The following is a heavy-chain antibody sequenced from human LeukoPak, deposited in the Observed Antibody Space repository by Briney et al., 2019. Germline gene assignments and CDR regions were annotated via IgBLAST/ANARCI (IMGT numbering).Heavy chain of an antibody. J-gene: IGHJ2*01. D-gene: IGHD3-22*01. CDR2: IKQDGSEK. CDR3: ASAPDYYDSSGHYRVWYFDL. CDR1: GFTFSSYW. Sequence: GGSLRLSCAASGFTFSSYWMSWVRQAPGKGLEWVANIKQDGSEKYYVDSVKGRFTISRDNAKNSLYLQMNSLRAEDTAVYYCASAPDYYDSSGHYRVWYFDLWGRGTLVTVSS. V-gene: IGHV3-7*01.